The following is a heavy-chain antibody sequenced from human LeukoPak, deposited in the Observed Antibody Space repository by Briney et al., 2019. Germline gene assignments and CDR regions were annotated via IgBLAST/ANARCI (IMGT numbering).Heavy chain of an antibody. J-gene: IGHJ4*02. D-gene: IGHD3-9*01. CDR2: ISYDGSNK. Sequence: PGRSLRLSCAASGFTFSSYGMHWVRQAPGKGLEGVAVISYDGSNKYYADSVKGRFTISRDNSKNTLYLQMNSLRAEDTAVYYCAKDAPYDILTGESAFDYWGQGTLVTVSS. CDR1: GFTFSSYG. CDR3: AKDAPYDILTGESAFDY. V-gene: IGHV3-30*18.